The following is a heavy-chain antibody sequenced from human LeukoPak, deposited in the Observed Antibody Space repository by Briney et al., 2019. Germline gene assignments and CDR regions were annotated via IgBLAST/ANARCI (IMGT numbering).Heavy chain of an antibody. V-gene: IGHV3-23*01. CDR1: GFTFSSYS. CDR2: ISGSGGST. D-gene: IGHD3-10*01. J-gene: IGHJ5*02. Sequence: GGSLRLSCAASGFTFSSYSMNWVRQTPGKGLEWVSAISGSGGSTYYADSVKGRFTISRDNSKNTLYLQMNSLRAEDTAVYYCAKDLLLWFGELDWFDPWGQGTLVTVSS. CDR3: AKDLLLWFGELDWFDP.